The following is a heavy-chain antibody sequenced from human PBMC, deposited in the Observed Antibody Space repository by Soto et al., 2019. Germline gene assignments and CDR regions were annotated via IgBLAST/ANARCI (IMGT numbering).Heavy chain of an antibody. CDR2: ISSSSSYI. Sequence: EVQLVESGGGLVKPGGSLRLSCAASGFTFSSYSMNWVRQAPGKGLEWVSSISSSSSYIYYAGSVKGRFTHHRDNAKNSLYLQMNSLRAEDTAVYYCARASKEVFDYWGQGTLVTVSS. CDR1: GFTFSSYS. CDR3: ARASKEVFDY. V-gene: IGHV3-21*01. J-gene: IGHJ4*02.